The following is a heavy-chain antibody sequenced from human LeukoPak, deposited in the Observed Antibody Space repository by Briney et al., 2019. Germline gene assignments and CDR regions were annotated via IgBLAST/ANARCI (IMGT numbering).Heavy chain of an antibody. CDR3: ARSATIFGVVPAYMDV. Sequence: ASVKVSCKASGGTFSSYAISWVRQAPGQGLEWMGWISAYNGNTNYAQKLQGRVTMTTDTSTSTAYMELRSLRSDDTAVYYCARSATIFGVVPAYMDVWGKGTTVTVSS. V-gene: IGHV1-18*01. D-gene: IGHD3-3*01. CDR1: GGTFSSYA. CDR2: ISAYNGNT. J-gene: IGHJ6*03.